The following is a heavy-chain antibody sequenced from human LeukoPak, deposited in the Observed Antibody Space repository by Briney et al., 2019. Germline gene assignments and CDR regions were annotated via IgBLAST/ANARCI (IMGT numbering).Heavy chain of an antibody. D-gene: IGHD3-16*02. Sequence: GGSLRLSCAASGFTFSSYAMSWVRQAPGKGLEWVSAISGSGGSTYYADSVKGRFTISRDNSKNTLYLQMNSLRAEDTAVYYCAKDPQSLTYYDYVWGSYRYSGPDYWGQGTLVTVSS. CDR1: GFTFSSYA. J-gene: IGHJ4*02. V-gene: IGHV3-23*01. CDR3: AKDPQSLTYYDYVWGSYRYSGPDY. CDR2: ISGSGGST.